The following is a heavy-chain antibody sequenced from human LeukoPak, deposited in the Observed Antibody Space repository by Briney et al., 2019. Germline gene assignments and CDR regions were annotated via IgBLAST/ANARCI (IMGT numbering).Heavy chain of an antibody. CDR1: GYSFTSYW. Sequence: GESLKISCKDSGYSFTSYWIGWVRQMPGKGLEWMGIIYPGDSDTRYSPSFQGQVTISANKSISTAYLQWSSLKASDAAMYYCASLDPKNYWGAFDIWGQGTMVTVSS. CDR3: ASLDPKNYWGAFDI. J-gene: IGHJ3*02. V-gene: IGHV5-51*01. D-gene: IGHD7-27*01. CDR2: IYPGDSDT.